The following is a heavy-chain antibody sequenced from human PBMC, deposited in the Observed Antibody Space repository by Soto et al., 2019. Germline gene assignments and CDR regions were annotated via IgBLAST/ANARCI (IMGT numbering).Heavy chain of an antibody. V-gene: IGHV4-34*01. Sequence: SETLSLTCAVYGGSFSGYYWSWIRQPPGKGLEWIGEINHSGSTNYNPSLKSRVTISVDTSKNQFSLKLSSVTAADTAVYYRARGSGVYSSGWYQDYYYYYGMDVWGQGTTVTVYS. CDR1: GGSFSGYY. J-gene: IGHJ6*02. CDR3: ARGSGVYSSGWYQDYYYYYGMDV. CDR2: INHSGST. D-gene: IGHD6-19*01.